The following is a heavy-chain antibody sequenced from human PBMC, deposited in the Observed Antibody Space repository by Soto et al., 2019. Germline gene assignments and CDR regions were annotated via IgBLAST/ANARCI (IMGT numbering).Heavy chain of an antibody. CDR1: GFTFSSYG. Sequence: GGSLGIGCASSGFTFSSYGMHWVRQAPGKGLEWVAVISYDGSNKYYADSVKGRFTISRDNSKNTLYLQMNSLRAEDTAVYYCAKDLNRYSGTTGAFDIWGQGTMVTVSS. CDR2: ISYDGSNK. V-gene: IGHV3-30*18. D-gene: IGHD1-26*01. J-gene: IGHJ3*02. CDR3: AKDLNRYSGTTGAFDI.